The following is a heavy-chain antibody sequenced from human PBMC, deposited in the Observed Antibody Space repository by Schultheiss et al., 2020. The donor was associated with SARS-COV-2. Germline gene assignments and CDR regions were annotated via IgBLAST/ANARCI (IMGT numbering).Heavy chain of an antibody. CDR3: ARVGGGAYYYMDV. Sequence: GGSLRLSCAASGFTFSSYGMHWVRQATGKGLEWVSAIGTAGDPYYPGSVKGRFTISRDNAKNSLYLQMNSLRAEDTAVYYCARVGGGAYYYMDVWGKGTTVTVSS. J-gene: IGHJ6*03. CDR1: GFTFSSYG. CDR2: IGTAGDP. V-gene: IGHV3-13*05. D-gene: IGHD2-15*01.